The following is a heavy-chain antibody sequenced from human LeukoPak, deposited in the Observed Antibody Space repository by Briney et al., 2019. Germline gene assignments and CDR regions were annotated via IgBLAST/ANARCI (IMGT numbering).Heavy chain of an antibody. Sequence: SETLSLTCTVSGYSISSGYYWGWIRQPPGKGLEWIGSVDHSGGSYYNPSLKSRLTMSVDTSKNQFSLNLRSVTAADTAVYYCATNTRAYYYDSSGYYVPSYFDYWGQGTLVTVSS. CDR2: VDHSGGS. CDR3: ATNTRAYYYDSSGYYVPSYFDY. CDR1: GYSISSGYY. V-gene: IGHV4-38-2*02. D-gene: IGHD3-22*01. J-gene: IGHJ4*02.